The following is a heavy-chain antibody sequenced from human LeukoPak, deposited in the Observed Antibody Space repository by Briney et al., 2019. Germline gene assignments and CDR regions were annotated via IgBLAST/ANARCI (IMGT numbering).Heavy chain of an antibody. CDR1: GGSFSGYY. V-gene: IGHV4-34*01. Sequence: PSETLSLTCAVYGGSFSGYYWSWIRQPPGKGLEWIGEINHSGSTNYNPSLKSRVTISVDTSKNQFSLKLSSVTAADTAVYYCARRSTYYDILTGYRNHYYMDVWGKGTTVTVSS. CDR2: INHSGST. J-gene: IGHJ6*03. D-gene: IGHD3-9*01. CDR3: ARRSTYYDILTGYRNHYYMDV.